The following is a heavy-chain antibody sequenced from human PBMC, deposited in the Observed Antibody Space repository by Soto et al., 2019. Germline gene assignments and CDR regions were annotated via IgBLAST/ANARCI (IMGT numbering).Heavy chain of an antibody. CDR1: GDSVSSNSAA. CDR2: TYYRSKWYN. J-gene: IGHJ4*02. V-gene: IGHV6-1*01. Sequence: KQSQTLSLTCAISGDSVSSNSAAWNWIRQSPSRGLEWLGRTYYRSKWYNDYAVSVKSRITINPDTSKNQFSLQLNSVTPEDTAVYYCARSSGYYYGFPTGYYFDYWGQGTLVTVSS. D-gene: IGHD3-22*01. CDR3: ARSSGYYYGFPTGYYFDY.